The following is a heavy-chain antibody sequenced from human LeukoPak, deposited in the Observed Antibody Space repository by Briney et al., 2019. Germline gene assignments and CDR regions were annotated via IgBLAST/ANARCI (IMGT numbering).Heavy chain of an antibody. D-gene: IGHD1-26*01. CDR3: ARGTNTGSYSY. J-gene: IGHJ4*02. Sequence: SETLSLTCTVSGGSINSNSYYWGWIRQPPGKGLEWIGNIYYSGSTYYNPSRKSRVTMAVDPSNNQFSLKLNSVADTDTAVFFCARGTNTGSYSYWGQGTLVTVSS. CDR1: GGSINSNSYY. V-gene: IGHV4-39*01. CDR2: IYYSGST.